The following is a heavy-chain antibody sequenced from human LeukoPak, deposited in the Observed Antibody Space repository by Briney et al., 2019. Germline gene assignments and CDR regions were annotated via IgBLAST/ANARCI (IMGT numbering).Heavy chain of an antibody. CDR2: ISSSNNYI. CDR3: ARGPPLDY. J-gene: IGHJ4*02. D-gene: IGHD1-14*01. CDR1: GFTFSSYG. V-gene: IGHV3-21*01. Sequence: GGSLRLSCAASGFTFSSYGMNWVRQAPGKGLEWVSSISSSNNYIYYADSVKGRFTISRDNAKNSLYLQMNSLRDEDTAVYYCARGPPLDYWGQGTLVTVSS.